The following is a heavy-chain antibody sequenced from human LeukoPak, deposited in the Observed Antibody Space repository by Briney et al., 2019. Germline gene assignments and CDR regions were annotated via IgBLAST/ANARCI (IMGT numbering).Heavy chain of an antibody. CDR1: GFTFSIYS. Sequence: GGSLRLSCAASGFTFSIYSMNWVRRAPGGGVECVSSFSSSSSYIYYADSVKGRFTISRDNAKNSVYLQMNSLRAEDTAVYYCARSLVTAISIGYWGQGTLVTVSS. V-gene: IGHV3-21*01. CDR3: ARSLVTAISIGY. D-gene: IGHD2-21*02. J-gene: IGHJ4*02. CDR2: FSSSSSYI.